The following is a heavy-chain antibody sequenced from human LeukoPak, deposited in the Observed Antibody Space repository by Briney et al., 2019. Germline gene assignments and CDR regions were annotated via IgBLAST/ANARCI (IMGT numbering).Heavy chain of an antibody. V-gene: IGHV3-23*01. J-gene: IGHJ4*02. CDR2: ISGSGGST. CDR3: AKSLVPQDYFDY. CDR1: GFTFSSYA. Sequence: GGSLRLSCAASGFTFSSYAMSWVRQAPGKGLEWVSAISGSGGSTYYADSVKSRFTISRDNSKNTLYLQMNSLRAEDTAVYYCAKSLVPQDYFDYWGQGTLVTVSS. D-gene: IGHD2-2*01.